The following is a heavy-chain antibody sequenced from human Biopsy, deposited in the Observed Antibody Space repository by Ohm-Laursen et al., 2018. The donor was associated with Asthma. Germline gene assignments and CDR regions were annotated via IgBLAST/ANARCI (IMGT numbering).Heavy chain of an antibody. D-gene: IGHD3-3*01. V-gene: IGHV3-53*01. CDR3: ARGYYGDFHD. CDR2: IYSGGTS. CDR1: GFAVSRDY. Sequence: GSLRLSCAASGFAVSRDYMFWVRQAPGKGLEWVSVIYSGGTSHTADSVRGRFTISRDYSKNTLYLQMHSLRAEDTAVYYCARGYYGDFHDWGQGNLVIVSS. J-gene: IGHJ1*01.